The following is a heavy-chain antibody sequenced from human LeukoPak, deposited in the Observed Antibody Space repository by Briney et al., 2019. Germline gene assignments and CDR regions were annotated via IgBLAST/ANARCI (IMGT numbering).Heavy chain of an antibody. J-gene: IGHJ4*02. Sequence: ASVKVSCKAFGYTFTGYYMHWVRQAPGQGLEWMGWINPNSGGTNYAQKFQGRVTMTRDTSISTAYMELSSVTAADTAVYFCARVREDYYDSSGYSHCHFDYWGQGTLVTVSS. V-gene: IGHV1-2*02. CDR1: GYTFTGYY. D-gene: IGHD3-22*01. CDR2: INPNSGGT. CDR3: ARVREDYYDSSGYSHCHFDY.